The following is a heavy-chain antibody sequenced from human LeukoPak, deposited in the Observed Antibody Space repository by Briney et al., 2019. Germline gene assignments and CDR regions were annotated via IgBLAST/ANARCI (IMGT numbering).Heavy chain of an antibody. V-gene: IGHV4-30-4*01. D-gene: IGHD2-2*01. CDR3: ARANIVVVPAAMYDYFDY. Sequence: SETLSPTCTVSGGSIISGDYYWSWIRQPPGKGLEWIGYIYYSGSTYYNPSLKSRVTISVDTSKNQFSLKLSSVTAADTAVYYCARANIVVVPAAMYDYFDYWGQGTLVTVSS. CDR2: IYYSGST. J-gene: IGHJ4*02. CDR1: GGSIISGDYY.